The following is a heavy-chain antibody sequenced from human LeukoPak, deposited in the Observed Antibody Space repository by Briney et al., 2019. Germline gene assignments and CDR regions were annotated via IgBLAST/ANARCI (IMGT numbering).Heavy chain of an antibody. Sequence: SETLSLTCTVSGGSISRNYWSWIRQPPGKGLEWIGCIYYSGSTDYNPSLKSRVTISVDTSKNQFSLKLSSVTAADTAVYYCARQDWVRGVIIPSDYWGQGTLVTVSS. V-gene: IGHV4-59*08. J-gene: IGHJ4*02. CDR1: GGSISRNY. CDR3: ARQDWVRGVIIPSDY. CDR2: IYYSGST. D-gene: IGHD3-10*01.